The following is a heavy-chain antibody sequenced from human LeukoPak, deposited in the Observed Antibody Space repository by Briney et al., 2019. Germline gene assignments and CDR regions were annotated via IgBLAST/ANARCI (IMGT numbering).Heavy chain of an antibody. CDR1: GFSVSDNF. D-gene: IGHD2-2*01. Sequence: GGSLRLSCAASGFSVSDNFMTWVRQAPGKGLEWVSAISGSGGSTYYADSVKGRFTISRDNSKNTLYLQMNSLRAEDTAVYYCAKDKWDVVVPAAPDAFDIWGQGTMVTVSS. V-gene: IGHV3-23*01. CDR3: AKDKWDVVVPAAPDAFDI. CDR2: ISGSGGST. J-gene: IGHJ3*02.